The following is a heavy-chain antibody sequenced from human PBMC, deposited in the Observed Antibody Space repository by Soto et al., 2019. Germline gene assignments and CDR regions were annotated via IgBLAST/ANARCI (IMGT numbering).Heavy chain of an antibody. CDR2: INHSGST. D-gene: IGHD2-2*01. Sequence: SETLSLTCAVYGGSFSGYYWSWIRQPPGKGLEWIGEINHSGSTNYNPSLKSRVTISVDTSKNQFSLKLSSVTAADTAVYYCARGRSYQLPRRGWFDPWGQGTLVTVSS. CDR1: GGSFSGYY. V-gene: IGHV4-34*01. CDR3: ARGRSYQLPRRGWFDP. J-gene: IGHJ5*02.